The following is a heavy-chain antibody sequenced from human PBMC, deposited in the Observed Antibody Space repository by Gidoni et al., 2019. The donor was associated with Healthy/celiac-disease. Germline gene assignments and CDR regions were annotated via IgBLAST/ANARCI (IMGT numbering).Heavy chain of an antibody. CDR3: ARNLGAWFGEGAFDI. CDR2: IYYSGSN. CDR1: GGSISSYY. D-gene: IGHD3-10*01. Sequence: QVQLQESGPGLVKPSETLSLTCTVSGGSISSYYWSWIRQPPGKGLEWIGYIYYSGSNNYNPSLKSRVTISVDTSKNQFSLKLSSVTAADTAVYYCARNLGAWFGEGAFDIWGQGTMVTVSS. V-gene: IGHV4-59*01. J-gene: IGHJ3*02.